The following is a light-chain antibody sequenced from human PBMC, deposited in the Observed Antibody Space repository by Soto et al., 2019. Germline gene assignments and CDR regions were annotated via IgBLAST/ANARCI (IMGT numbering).Light chain of an antibody. CDR3: QQYDNLALT. Sequence: DIQMTQSPSSLSASVGDRVTITCQASQDISNYLNWYQQIPGKAPKLLIYDASNLETGVPSRFSGSGSGTDLTFTISSLQPEDIATYYCQQYDNLALTFGGGTKVEIK. CDR2: DAS. CDR1: QDISNY. V-gene: IGKV1-33*01. J-gene: IGKJ4*01.